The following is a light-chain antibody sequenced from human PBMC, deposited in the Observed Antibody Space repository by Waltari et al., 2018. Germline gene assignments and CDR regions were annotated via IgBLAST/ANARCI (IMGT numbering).Light chain of an antibody. J-gene: IGLJ2*01. CDR3: CSYAGSGTLDVV. CDR2: EVT. CDR1: SSDFGSYNL. Sequence: QSALTQPASVSGSPGQSITISCPGASSDFGSYNLFSWYQKHPGKAPKVMIYEVTKRPSGVSDRFSGSRSGNTASLTISGLQPEDEADYYCCSYAGSGTLDVVFGGGTKLTVL. V-gene: IGLV2-23*02.